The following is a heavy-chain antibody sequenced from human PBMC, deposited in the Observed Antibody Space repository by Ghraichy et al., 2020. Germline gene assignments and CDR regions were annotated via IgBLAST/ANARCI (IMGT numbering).Heavy chain of an antibody. V-gene: IGHV3-30*18. CDR1: GLTLSSYG. D-gene: IGHD3-22*01. J-gene: IGHJ4*02. Sequence: GGSLRLSCAASGLTLSSYGMHWVRQALGKGLEWVAVISYDGSNKYYANSVKGRFTISRDNSKNTLYLQMNSLRPADTALYYCAKGHLHYYDSSGYVGYFDYWGQGTLVTVSS. CDR3: AKGHLHYYDSSGYVGYFDY. CDR2: ISYDGSNK.